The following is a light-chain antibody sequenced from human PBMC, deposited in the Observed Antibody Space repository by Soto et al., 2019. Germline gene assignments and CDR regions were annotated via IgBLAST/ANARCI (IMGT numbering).Light chain of an antibody. Sequence: DIQMTRSPSSLSTSVGYRVTITCRASQYINNYLNWYQQKPGKAPKLLIFAAYNLQSGVPSRFSGSGSGTDFTLTISSLQPEDFATYYCQQSYSTPPYTFGQGTKLDMK. CDR2: AAY. CDR1: QYINNY. J-gene: IGKJ2*01. V-gene: IGKV1-39*01. CDR3: QQSYSTPPYT.